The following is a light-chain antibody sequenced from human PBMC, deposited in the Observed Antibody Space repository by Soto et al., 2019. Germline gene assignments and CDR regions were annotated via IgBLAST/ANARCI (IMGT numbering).Light chain of an antibody. J-gene: IGLJ2*01. CDR3: SSYTSTKVL. CDR2: EVY. Sequence: QSALTQPASVAGSPGQSVTISCTGTSSDVGAYNFVSWYQQHPGKAPKLMIYEVYDRPSGVSNRFSGSKSGNTASLTISGLQAEDGADYYCSSYTSTKVLFGGGTKVTVL. V-gene: IGLV2-14*01. CDR1: SSDVGAYNF.